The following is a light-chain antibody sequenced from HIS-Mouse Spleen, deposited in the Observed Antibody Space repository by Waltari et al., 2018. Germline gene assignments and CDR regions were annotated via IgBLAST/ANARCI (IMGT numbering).Light chain of an antibody. V-gene: IGLV1-44*01. CDR1: SSNIGSNT. CDR2: SNN. J-gene: IGLJ1*01. CDR3: AAWDDSLNGYV. Sequence: QSVLTQPPSASGTPGQRVTISCSGISSNIGSNTVNWYQQLPGTAPKPLIYSNNQRPSGVPDRFSGSKSGTSASLAISGLQSEDEADYYCAAWDDSLNGYVFGTGTKVTVL.